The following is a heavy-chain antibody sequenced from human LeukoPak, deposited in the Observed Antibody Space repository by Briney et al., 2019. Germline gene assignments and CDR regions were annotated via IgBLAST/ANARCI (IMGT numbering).Heavy chain of an antibody. J-gene: IGHJ5*02. D-gene: IGHD2-21*02. CDR3: ARVVRGVVTSNWFDH. CDR2: VASSGTS. CDR1: GDSLNTYY. Sequence: SETLSLTCTVSGDSLNTYYWTWIRQTPGKELEWIGFVASSGTSNYNPSLKSRVSISIDTSKNQFSLALTSVTPADTAVYYCARVVRGVVTSNWFDHWGQGTLVSVSS. V-gene: IGHV4-59*01.